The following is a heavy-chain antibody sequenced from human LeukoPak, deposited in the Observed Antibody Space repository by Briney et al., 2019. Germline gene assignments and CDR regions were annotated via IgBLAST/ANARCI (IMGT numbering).Heavy chain of an antibody. V-gene: IGHV4-39*07. CDR2: IYYSGST. Sequence: PSETLSLTCTVSGGSISSSTYYWGWIRQPPGKGLEWIGSIYYSGSTNYNPSLKSRVTISVDTSKNQFSLKLSSVTAADTAVYYCARTMIYPSSFDYWGQGTLATVSS. D-gene: IGHD3-22*01. J-gene: IGHJ4*02. CDR3: ARTMIYPSSFDY. CDR1: GGSISSSTYY.